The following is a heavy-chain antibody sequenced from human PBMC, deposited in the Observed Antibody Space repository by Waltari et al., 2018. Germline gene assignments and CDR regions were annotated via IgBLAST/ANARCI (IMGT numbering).Heavy chain of an antibody. D-gene: IGHD3-10*01. J-gene: IGHJ3*02. CDR2: ISSSSSYI. Sequence: EVQLVESGGGLVKPGGSLSLPCAASGFTFSSYRMNWVRQAPGKGLEWVSSISSSSSYIYYADSVKGRFTISIDNAKNSLYLQMNSLRAEDTAVYYCARPESQSAFDIWGQGTMVTVSS. CDR1: GFTFSSYR. CDR3: ARPESQSAFDI. V-gene: IGHV3-21*01.